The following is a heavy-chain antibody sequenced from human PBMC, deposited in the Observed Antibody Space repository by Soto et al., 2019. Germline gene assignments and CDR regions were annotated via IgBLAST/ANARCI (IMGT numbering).Heavy chain of an antibody. V-gene: IGHV1-69*13. CDR1: GGTFSRYA. CDR3: ASRLSCGWPFRYAFDI. CDR2: IIPIFGTA. D-gene: IGHD6-19*01. Sequence: AVKVSCKASGGTFSRYAVSWDRQVLGQGLEWLGWIIPIFGTANYAQKFQGRVTTPADESTSTAYMELSSLRSEDTAVYYCASRLSCGWPFRYAFDIWGQGTMVTLSS. J-gene: IGHJ3*02.